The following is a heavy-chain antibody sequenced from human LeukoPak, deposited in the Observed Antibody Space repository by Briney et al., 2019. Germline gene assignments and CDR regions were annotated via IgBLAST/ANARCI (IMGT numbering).Heavy chain of an antibody. CDR1: GFTFSSYG. J-gene: IGHJ4*02. Sequence: PGRSLTLSCAASGFTFSSYGMHWVRQAPGKGLEWVAVTSYDGSNKYYADSVKGRFTISRDNSKNTLYLQMNSLRAEDTAVYYCARDVPRGVTTRLVYFDYWGQGTLVTVSS. CDR3: ARDVPRGVTTRLVYFDY. V-gene: IGHV3-30*03. CDR2: TSYDGSNK. D-gene: IGHD3-3*01.